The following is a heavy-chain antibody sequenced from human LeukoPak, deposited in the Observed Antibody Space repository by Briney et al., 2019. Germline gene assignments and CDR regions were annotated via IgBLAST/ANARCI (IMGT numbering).Heavy chain of an antibody. D-gene: IGHD6-13*01. CDR3: ARDLNRQQLASYFDY. Sequence: SVKVSCKASGGTFSSYAISWVRQAPGPGLEWMGRFIPMLGIANYAQKFQGRVTITADKSTSTAYMELSSLRSEDTAVYYCARDLNRQQLASYFDYWGQGTLVTVSS. J-gene: IGHJ4*02. CDR2: FIPMLGIA. V-gene: IGHV1-69*04. CDR1: GGTFSSYA.